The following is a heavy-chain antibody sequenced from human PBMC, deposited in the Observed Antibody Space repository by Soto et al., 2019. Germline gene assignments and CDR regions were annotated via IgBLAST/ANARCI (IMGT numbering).Heavy chain of an antibody. J-gene: IGHJ5*02. V-gene: IGHV4-38-2*01. CDR2: IFHSGTT. Sequence: GWIRPPPGKGLERIASIFHSGTTFYNPSLRSRVTISVDTSRNEFSLNLSSVTAAYWAVYFGTRRGGSWLPSSWRQGTLVTVSS. D-gene: IGHD2-15*01. CDR3: TRRGGSWLPSS.